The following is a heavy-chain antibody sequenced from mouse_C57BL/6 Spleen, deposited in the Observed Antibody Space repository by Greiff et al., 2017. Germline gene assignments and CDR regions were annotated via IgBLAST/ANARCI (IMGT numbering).Heavy chain of an antibody. CDR1: GFSLTSYG. J-gene: IGHJ2*01. CDR3: ARGIKGVFDY. V-gene: IGHV2-2*01. Sequence: VMLVESGPGLVQPSQSLSITCTVSGFSLTSYGVHWVRQSPGKGLEWLGVIWSGGSTDYNAAFISRLSISKDNSKSQVFFKMNSLQADDTAIYYCARGIKGVFDYWGQGTTLTVSS. CDR2: IWSGGST.